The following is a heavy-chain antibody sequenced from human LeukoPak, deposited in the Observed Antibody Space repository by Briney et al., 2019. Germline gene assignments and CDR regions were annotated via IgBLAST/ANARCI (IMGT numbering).Heavy chain of an antibody. CDR2: ISGSGGST. CDR1: GITFSSYA. CDR3: ARGGRTLIDYGDYV. Sequence: PGGSLRLSCAVSGITFSSYAMSWVRQAPGKGLEWVSAISGSGGSTYYADSVKGRFTISRDNSKNTLYLQMSILGAEDTAVYYCARGGRTLIDYGDYVWGQGTLVTVSS. V-gene: IGHV3-23*01. D-gene: IGHD4-17*01. J-gene: IGHJ4*02.